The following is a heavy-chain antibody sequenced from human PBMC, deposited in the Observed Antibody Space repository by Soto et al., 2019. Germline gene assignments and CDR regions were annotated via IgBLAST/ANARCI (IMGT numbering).Heavy chain of an antibody. Sequence: GGSLRLSCAASGFTFSSYGMHWVRQAPGKGLEWVAVISYDGSNKYYADSVKGRFTISRDNSKNTLYLQMNSLRAEDTAVYYCAKDISYDFWSGYLPYYYYGMDVWGQGTTVTVSS. CDR3: AKDISYDFWSGYLPYYYYGMDV. CDR1: GFTFSSYG. D-gene: IGHD3-3*01. V-gene: IGHV3-30*18. CDR2: ISYDGSNK. J-gene: IGHJ6*02.